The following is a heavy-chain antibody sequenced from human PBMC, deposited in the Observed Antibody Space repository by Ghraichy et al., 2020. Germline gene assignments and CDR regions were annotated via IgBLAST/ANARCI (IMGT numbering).Heavy chain of an antibody. Sequence: GGSLRLSCAASGFTFSSYDMHWVRQATGKGLEWVSAIGTAGDTYYPGSVKGRFTISRENAKNSLYLQMNSLRAGDTAVYYCARGGDPRYYDFWSGYYRTTGAMDYWGQGTLVTVSS. CDR3: ARGGDPRYYDFWSGYYRTTGAMDY. CDR1: GFTFSSYD. V-gene: IGHV3-13*01. CDR2: IGTAGDT. D-gene: IGHD3-3*01. J-gene: IGHJ4*02.